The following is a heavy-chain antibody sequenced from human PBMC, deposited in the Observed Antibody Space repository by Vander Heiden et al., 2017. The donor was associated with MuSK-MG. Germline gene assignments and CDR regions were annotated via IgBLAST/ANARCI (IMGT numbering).Heavy chain of an antibody. Sequence: QLQLQESGPGLVKTSDTLSLTCTVSGGSISSSTYYRGWIRQPPGKGLEWIGSLYYSGSTYYNPSLKSRVTISVDTSKNQLSLKLNSVTAADTAVYYCARQPTMAYYYYYMDVWGKGTTVTVSS. CDR2: LYYSGST. CDR1: GGSISSSTYY. V-gene: IGHV4-39*01. J-gene: IGHJ6*03. D-gene: IGHD3-10*01. CDR3: ARQPTMAYYYYYMDV.